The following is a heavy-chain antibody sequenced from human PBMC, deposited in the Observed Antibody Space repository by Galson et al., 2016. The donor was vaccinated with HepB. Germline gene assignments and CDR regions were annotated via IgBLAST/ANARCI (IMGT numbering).Heavy chain of an antibody. CDR1: GFSFSSYW. Sequence: SLRLSCAASGFSFSSYWMSWVRQAPGKGLEWVANIEQDENEKNYVDSVRGRFIISRDNAVNSLYLQMNSLRAEDTAVYYCARDIVTTIVPTPFDKWGQGTLVSVSS. D-gene: IGHD3-22*01. CDR3: ARDIVTTIVPTPFDK. J-gene: IGHJ4*02. V-gene: IGHV3-7*04. CDR2: IEQDENEK.